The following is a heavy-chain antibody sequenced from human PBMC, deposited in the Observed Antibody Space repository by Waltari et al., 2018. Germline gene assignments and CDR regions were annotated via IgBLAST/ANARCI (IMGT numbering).Heavy chain of an antibody. D-gene: IGHD2-15*01. CDR3: ARSTELGYCSGGSCYSWYFDL. CDR1: GGSISSGGYY. Sequence: QVQLQESGPGLVKPSQTLSLTCTVSGGSISSGGYYWSWIRQPPGKGLEWIGYIYYSGSTYYNPSLKSLVTISVDTSKNQFSLKLSSVTAADTAVYYCARSTELGYCSGGSCYSWYFDLWGRGTLVTVSS. V-gene: IGHV4-31*01. J-gene: IGHJ2*01. CDR2: IYYSGST.